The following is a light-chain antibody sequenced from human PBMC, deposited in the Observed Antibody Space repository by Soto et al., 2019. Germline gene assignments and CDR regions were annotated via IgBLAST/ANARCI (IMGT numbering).Light chain of an antibody. CDR1: QDFSNF. J-gene: IGKJ4*01. CDR3: QQLYSFPLT. Sequence: DIQLTQSPSFLAASIGDSVTITCRPSQDFSNFLAWYQQKPGRAPKLLMYDASTLQSGVPSRFGGSGSGTEFTLTISSLQPEDFATYYCQQLYSFPLTVGGGTKVDSK. CDR2: DAS. V-gene: IGKV1-9*01.